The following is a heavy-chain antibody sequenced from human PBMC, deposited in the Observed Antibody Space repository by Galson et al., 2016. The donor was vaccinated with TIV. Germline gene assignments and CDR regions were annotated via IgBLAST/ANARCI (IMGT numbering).Heavy chain of an antibody. CDR3: ARVYGGADYWYFDL. V-gene: IGHV1-3*01. CDR2: IKGENGNT. D-gene: IGHD4-23*01. Sequence: SVKVSCKASGYTFTNHVIHWVRQAPGQSLEWMGWIKGENGNTKYSEKFQGRVTFTRDTSATTIYMELRSLRSDDSSDYYCARVYGGADYWYFDLWGRGTPVIVSS. CDR1: GYTFTNHV. J-gene: IGHJ2*01.